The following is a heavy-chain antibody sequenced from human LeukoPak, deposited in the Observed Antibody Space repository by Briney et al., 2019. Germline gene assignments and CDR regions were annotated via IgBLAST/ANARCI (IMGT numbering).Heavy chain of an antibody. J-gene: IGHJ4*02. CDR1: GGSISSYY. CDR2: IYYSGST. V-gene: IGHV4-59*01. Sequence: SETLSLTCTVSGGSISSYYWSWIRQPPGKGLEWIGYIYYSGSTNYNPSLQSRVTISVDTSENQFSLKLSSVTAVDTAVYYCARATYSSGWGTSDYWGQGTLVTVSS. D-gene: IGHD6-19*01. CDR3: ARATYSSGWGTSDY.